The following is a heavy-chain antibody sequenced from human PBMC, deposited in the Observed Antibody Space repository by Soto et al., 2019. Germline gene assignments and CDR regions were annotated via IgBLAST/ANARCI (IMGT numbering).Heavy chain of an antibody. CDR1: GFTLSDYY. V-gene: IGHV3-11*01. Sequence: GGSLRLSCAPSGFTLSDYYMSWIRQAPGKGLEWVSYITSSGRTIFYADSVKGRFTISRDNAKNSLYLQMNSLRAEDTAVYYCARGGGYGGQYYYGMDVWGQGTTVTVSS. CDR3: ARGGGYGGQYYYGMDV. CDR2: ITSSGRTI. D-gene: IGHD3-16*01. J-gene: IGHJ6*02.